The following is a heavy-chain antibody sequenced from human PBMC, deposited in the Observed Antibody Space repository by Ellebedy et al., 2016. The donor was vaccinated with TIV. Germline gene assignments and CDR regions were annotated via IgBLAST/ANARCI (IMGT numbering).Heavy chain of an antibody. D-gene: IGHD1-26*01. CDR1: GYIFTDYW. CDR2: FDPDDSDT. V-gene: IGHV5-51*01. CDR3: ARLQSSMVGATVPDS. J-gene: IGHJ4*02. Sequence: GESLKISCAASGYIFTDYWVAWVRQTPGLGLEWMGIFDPDDSDTRYSPSFQGQVTISGDRSSSSTYLQWSSLRASDTAIYYCARLQSSMVGATVPDSWGQGTQVIVSS.